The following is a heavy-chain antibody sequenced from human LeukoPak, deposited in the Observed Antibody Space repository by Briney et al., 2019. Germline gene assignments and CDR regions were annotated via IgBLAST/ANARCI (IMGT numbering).Heavy chain of an antibody. CDR1: GGSFSGYY. V-gene: IGHV4-34*01. CDR3: ARGFRRGPWYSYGLYFDY. D-gene: IGHD5-18*01. Sequence: SETLSLTCAVYGGSFSGYYWSWIRQPPGKGLEWIGEINHSGSTNYNPSLKSRVTISADTSKNQFSLKLSSVTAADTAVYYCARGFRRGPWYSYGLYFDYWGQGTLVTVSS. CDR2: INHSGST. J-gene: IGHJ4*02.